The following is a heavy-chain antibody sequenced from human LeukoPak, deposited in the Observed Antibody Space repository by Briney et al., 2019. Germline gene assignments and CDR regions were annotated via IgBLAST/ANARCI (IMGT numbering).Heavy chain of an antibody. CDR1: GGTFXSYA. V-gene: IGHV1-69*01. J-gene: IGHJ6*03. CDR3: ARDSLPLYFPAVAQKYSYYYMDV. CDR2: IIPIFGTA. Sequence: XCXACGGTFXSYAISWVGQAPGQGVEGMGGIIPIFGTANYAQTFQGRVTITEDEDTRTDYMELSSVRCEDTDVCYCARDSLPLYFPAVAQKYSYYYMDVWGKGTTVTVSS. D-gene: IGHD6-19*01.